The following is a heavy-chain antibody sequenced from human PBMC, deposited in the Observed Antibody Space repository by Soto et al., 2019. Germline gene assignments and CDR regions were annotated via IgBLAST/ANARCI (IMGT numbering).Heavy chain of an antibody. CDR3: ARLGITVFDC. D-gene: IGHD3-10*01. Sequence: SETLSLTCTVSGGSISSYYWSWIRQPPGKGLEWIGYIYYSGSTNYNPSLKGRVSISVDTSKNQFSLKLSSVTAADTAVYYCARLGITVFDCWGQGTLVTVSS. CDR1: GGSISSYY. CDR2: IYYSGST. J-gene: IGHJ4*02. V-gene: IGHV4-59*01.